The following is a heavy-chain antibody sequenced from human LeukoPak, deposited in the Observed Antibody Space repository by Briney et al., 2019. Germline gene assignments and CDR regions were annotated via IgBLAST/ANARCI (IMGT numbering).Heavy chain of an antibody. CDR2: IIPIFGTA. J-gene: IGHJ6*02. Sequence: SVKVSCKTSGGTFSSYTISWVRQAPGQGLEWMGGIIPIFGTANYAQKFQGRVTITADESTSTAYMELSSLRSEDTAVYYCARGRYSSSINSMDVWGQGTTVTVSS. D-gene: IGHD6-6*01. CDR3: ARGRYSSSINSMDV. V-gene: IGHV1-69*13. CDR1: GGTFSSYT.